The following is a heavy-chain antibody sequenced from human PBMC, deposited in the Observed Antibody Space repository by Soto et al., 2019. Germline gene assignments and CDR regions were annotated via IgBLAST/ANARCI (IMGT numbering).Heavy chain of an antibody. Sequence: PSQTLSLTCAISGDSVSSNSAAWNWIRQSPSRGLEWLGRTYYRSKWYNDYAVSVKSRITINPDTSKNQFSLQLNSVTPEDTAVYYCARDQQLVGLYYYYGMDVWGQGTTVTVSS. D-gene: IGHD6-6*01. V-gene: IGHV6-1*01. CDR3: ARDQQLVGLYYYYGMDV. CDR1: GDSVSSNSAA. J-gene: IGHJ6*02. CDR2: TYYRSKWYN.